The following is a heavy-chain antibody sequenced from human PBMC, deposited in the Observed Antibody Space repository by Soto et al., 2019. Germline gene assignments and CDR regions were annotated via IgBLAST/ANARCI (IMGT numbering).Heavy chain of an antibody. J-gene: IGHJ4*02. V-gene: IGHV4-39*01. CDR2: IYYSGST. Sequence: PSETLSLTCTVSGGSISSYYWGWIRQPPGKGLEWIGSIYYSGSTYYNPSLKSRVTISVDTSKNQFSLKLSSVTAADTAVYYCASSIVVVVAAPYFDYWGQGTLVTVSS. CDR3: ASSIVVVVAAPYFDY. CDR1: GGSISSYY. D-gene: IGHD2-15*01.